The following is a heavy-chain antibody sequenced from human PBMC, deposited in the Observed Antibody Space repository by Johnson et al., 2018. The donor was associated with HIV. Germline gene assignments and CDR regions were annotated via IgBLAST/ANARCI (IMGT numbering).Heavy chain of an antibody. D-gene: IGHD2-2*01. V-gene: IGHV3-30*04. J-gene: IGHJ3*02. CDR3: ARNGLIPAAKGVAFDI. Sequence: VQLVESGGGVVQPGRSLRLSCAASGFTFSSYAMHWVRQAPGRGLEWVAVISYDGSTIYYADSVEGRFTISRDNAKNSLYLQMNSLRAEDTAVYYCARNGLIPAAKGVAFDIWGQGTTVTVSS. CDR1: GFTFSSYA. CDR2: ISYDGSTI.